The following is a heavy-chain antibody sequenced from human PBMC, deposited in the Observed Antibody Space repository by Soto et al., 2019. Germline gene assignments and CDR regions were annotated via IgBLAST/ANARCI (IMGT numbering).Heavy chain of an antibody. CDR2: ISYDGSNK. CDR3: ARDSRGAAAGTVQH. J-gene: IGHJ1*01. Sequence: LSLTCAASGFTFSSYAMHWVRQAPGKGLEWVAVISYDGSNKYYADSVKGRFTISRDNSKNTLYLQMNSLRAEDTAVYYCARDSRGAAAGTVQHWGQGTLVTVSS. CDR1: GFTFSSYA. V-gene: IGHV3-30-3*01. D-gene: IGHD6-13*01.